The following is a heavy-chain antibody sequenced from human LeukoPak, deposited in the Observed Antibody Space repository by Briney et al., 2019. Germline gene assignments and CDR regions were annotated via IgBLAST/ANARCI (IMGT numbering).Heavy chain of an antibody. Sequence: SETLSLTCTVSGGSISSGSYYWSWIRQPAGRGLEWIGRIYTSGSTNYNPSLKSRVTISVDTSKNQFSLKLSSVTAADTAVYYCARVLFLHYYGSGSSYYHYYMDVWGKGTTVTVSS. CDR2: IYTSGST. J-gene: IGHJ6*03. CDR3: ARVLFLHYYGSGSSYYHYYMDV. CDR1: GGSISSGSYY. D-gene: IGHD3-10*01. V-gene: IGHV4-61*02.